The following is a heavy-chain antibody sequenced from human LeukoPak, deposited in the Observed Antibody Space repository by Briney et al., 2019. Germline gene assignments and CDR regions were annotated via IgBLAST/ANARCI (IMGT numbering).Heavy chain of an antibody. CDR2: IWYDGSNK. CDR1: GFTFSSYG. J-gene: IGHJ3*02. Sequence: QPGGSLRLSCAASGFTFSSYGMHWVRQAPGKGLEWVAVIWYDGSNKYYGDSVKGRFTISRDNSKNTLYLHMNSLRAEDTAVYYCARDSAWIQLWLLRPSDAFDIWGQGTMVTVSS. D-gene: IGHD5-18*01. V-gene: IGHV3-33*01. CDR3: ARDSAWIQLWLLRPSDAFDI.